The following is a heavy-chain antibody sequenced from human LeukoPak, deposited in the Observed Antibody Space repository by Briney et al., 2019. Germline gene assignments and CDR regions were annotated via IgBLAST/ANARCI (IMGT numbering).Heavy chain of an antibody. CDR2: ISGSGGST. CDR1: GFTFSNYA. D-gene: IGHD6-25*01. CDR3: AKNPGIAANGPVDY. J-gene: IGHJ4*02. Sequence: HAGGSLRLSCAASGFTFSNYAMSWVRQAPGQGLEWVSVISGSGGSTYYADSVKGRFTISRDNSKNTLYLQMNSLRAEDTAVYYCAKNPGIAANGPVDYWGQGTLVTVSS. V-gene: IGHV3-23*01.